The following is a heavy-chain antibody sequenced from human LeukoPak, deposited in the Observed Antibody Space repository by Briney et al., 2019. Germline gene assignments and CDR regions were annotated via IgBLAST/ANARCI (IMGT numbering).Heavy chain of an antibody. V-gene: IGHV3-23*01. D-gene: IGHD3-3*01. J-gene: IGHJ3*01. Sequence: GGSLRLSCEASGFSFRSYAMTWVRQAPGKALEWVSAISGSGAKTYYADSVKGRFTISRDNSRNTLYLQMNSLRVEDTAVYYCAQGDSYYDFLLSVWGQGTMVTVSS. CDR1: GFSFRSYA. CDR3: AQGDSYYDFLLSV. CDR2: ISGSGAKT.